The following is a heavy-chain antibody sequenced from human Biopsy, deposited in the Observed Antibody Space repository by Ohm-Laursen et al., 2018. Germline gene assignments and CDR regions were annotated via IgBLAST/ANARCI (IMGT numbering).Heavy chain of an antibody. CDR3: ARLTGDPSY. CDR2: IYYTGHT. D-gene: IGHD7-27*01. CDR1: GGSIKSYY. Sequence: TLSLTWTVSGGSIKSYYWNWIWQSPGKGLEWIGFIYYTGHTNYNPSLKSRATISVDTSKNQFSLKVISVTAADTAVYYCARLTGDPSYWGQGILVTVSS. V-gene: IGHV4-59*01. J-gene: IGHJ4*02.